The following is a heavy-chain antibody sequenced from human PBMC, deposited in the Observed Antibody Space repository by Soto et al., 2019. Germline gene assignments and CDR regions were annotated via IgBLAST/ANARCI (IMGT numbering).Heavy chain of an antibody. CDR2: MNPNSGNT. CDR3: ARERTGTASMDV. V-gene: IGHV1-8*01. Sequence: QVQLVQSGAEVKKPGASVKVSCKASGYTFTSYDINRVRQATGQGLEWMGWMNPNSGNTGNAQKFHGRVTMTRNTSISTAYMELSSLRSEDTAVYYCARERTGTASMDVWGQGTTVTVPS. CDR1: GYTFTSYD. J-gene: IGHJ6*02. D-gene: IGHD1-1*01.